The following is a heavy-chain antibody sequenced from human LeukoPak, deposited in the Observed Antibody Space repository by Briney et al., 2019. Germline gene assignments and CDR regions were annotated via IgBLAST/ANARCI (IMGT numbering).Heavy chain of an antibody. CDR1: GFTFSSYS. CDR2: ISSSSSYI. D-gene: IGHD6-13*01. V-gene: IGHV3-21*01. Sequence: PGGSLRLSCAASGFTFSSYSMNWDRQAPGKGLEWVSSISSSSSYIYYADSVKGRFTISRDNAKNSLYLQMNSLRAEDTAVYYCAREGAAAAGTDYWGQGTLVTVSS. J-gene: IGHJ4*02. CDR3: AREGAAAAGTDY.